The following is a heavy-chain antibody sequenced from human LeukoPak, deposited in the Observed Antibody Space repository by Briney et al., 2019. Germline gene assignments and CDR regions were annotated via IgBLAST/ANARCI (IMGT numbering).Heavy chain of an antibody. J-gene: IGHJ4*02. Sequence: SETLSLTCTVSGGSISSSSYFWGWIRQPPGNGLEWIGYIHSSGGTHYSPSLESRVTMSVDTSKNQFSLKLTSVTAADTAVYYCARHHRSGSGGTYFDYWGQGTLVTVSS. CDR1: GGSISSSSYF. V-gene: IGHV4-61*05. D-gene: IGHD3-22*01. CDR2: IHSSGGT. CDR3: ARHHRSGSGGTYFDY.